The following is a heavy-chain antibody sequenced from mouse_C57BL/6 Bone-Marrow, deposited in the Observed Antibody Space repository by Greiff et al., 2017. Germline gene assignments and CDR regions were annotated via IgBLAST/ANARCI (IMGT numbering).Heavy chain of an antibody. CDR3: AKNFYSNYGYFDV. Sequence: QVQLQQSGPGLVQPSQSLSITCTVSGFSLTGYGVHWVRQPPGKGLEWLGVIWRGGSTDYNAAFISRLSISKDNSKSQVFFKMNSLQADDTAIYYGAKNFYSNYGYFDVWGTGTTVTVSS. D-gene: IGHD2-5*01. CDR2: IWRGGST. J-gene: IGHJ1*03. V-gene: IGHV2-4*01. CDR1: GFSLTGYG.